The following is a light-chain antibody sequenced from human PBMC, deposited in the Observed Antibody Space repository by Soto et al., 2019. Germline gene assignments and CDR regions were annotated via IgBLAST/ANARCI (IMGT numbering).Light chain of an antibody. CDR3: QQYKSYSPYT. CDR2: KAS. V-gene: IGKV1-5*03. J-gene: IGKJ2*01. CDR1: QSISSW. Sequence: DIPMTQSPSTLSASAGDRVTITCRASQSISSWLAWYQQKPGKAPKLLIYKASSLESGVPSRFSGSGSGTEFTLTISSLQPDDFATYYCQQYKSYSPYTFGQGTKLEIK.